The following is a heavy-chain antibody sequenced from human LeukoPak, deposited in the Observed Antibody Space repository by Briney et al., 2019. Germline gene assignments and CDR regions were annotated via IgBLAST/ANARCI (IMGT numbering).Heavy chain of an antibody. V-gene: IGHV3-30*18. J-gene: IGHJ4*02. CDR2: ISYDGSNK. CDR1: GFTFSSYG. D-gene: IGHD2-15*01. CDR3: AKDLVVAATEYFDY. Sequence: GRSLRLSCAASGFTFSSYGMHWVRHAPGKGLEWVAVISYDGSNKYYADSVKGRFTISRDNSKNTLYLQINSLRAEDTAVYYCAKDLVVAATEYFDYWGQGTLVTVSS.